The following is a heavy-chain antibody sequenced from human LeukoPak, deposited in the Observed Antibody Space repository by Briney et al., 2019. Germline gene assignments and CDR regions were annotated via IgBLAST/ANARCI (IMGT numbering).Heavy chain of an antibody. J-gene: IGHJ2*01. V-gene: IGHV1-46*01. CDR1: GYTFTSYY. CDR2: INPSGGST. Sequence: ASVKVSCKASGYTFTSYYMHWVRQAPGQGLEWMGIINPSGGSTSYAQKFQGRVTLTRDTSTSTVYMELSSVRSEDTAVYYCARGTVTTNWYFDLWGRGTLVTVS. D-gene: IGHD4-17*01. CDR3: ARGTVTTNWYFDL.